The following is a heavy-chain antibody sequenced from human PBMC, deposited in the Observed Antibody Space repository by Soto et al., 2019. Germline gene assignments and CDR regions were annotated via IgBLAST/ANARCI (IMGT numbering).Heavy chain of an antibody. CDR2: IIPIFGTA. CDR3: ARGPYSGSPLGWFDP. D-gene: IGHD1-26*01. CDR1: GGTFSIYA. V-gene: IGHV1-69*13. J-gene: IGHJ5*02. Sequence: SVKVSCKASGGTFSIYAISWLRQAPGQGLEWMGGIIPIFGTANYAQKFQGRVTITADESTSTAYMELSSLRSEDTAVYYCARGPYSGSPLGWFDPWGQGTLVTVSS.